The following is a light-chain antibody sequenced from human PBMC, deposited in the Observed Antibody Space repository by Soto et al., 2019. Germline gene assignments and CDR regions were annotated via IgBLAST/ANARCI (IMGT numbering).Light chain of an antibody. Sequence: QSVLTQPPSVSAAPGQKVTISCSGSSPNIGNNYVSWYQQLPGTAPRLLIFDNNKRPSGIPDRFSGSKSGTSATLGITGLQTGDEDDYYCGTWDSSLSAGVFGGGTKLTVL. CDR2: DNN. J-gene: IGLJ2*01. CDR3: GTWDSSLSAGV. CDR1: SPNIGNNY. V-gene: IGLV1-51*01.